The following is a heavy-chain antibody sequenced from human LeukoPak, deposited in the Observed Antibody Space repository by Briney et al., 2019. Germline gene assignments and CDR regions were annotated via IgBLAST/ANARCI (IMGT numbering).Heavy chain of an antibody. V-gene: IGHV3-30*04. CDR1: GFNFGSYA. Sequence: GGSLRLSCVASGFNFGSYAMDWVRQAPGKGLEWVGDISYDGGYQSYAVSVRGRFTISRDNSKNMLYLQMNSPRPEDAAVYYCATESSLSNWGRGTLVTVSS. CDR3: ATESSLSN. J-gene: IGHJ4*02. CDR2: ISYDGGYQ.